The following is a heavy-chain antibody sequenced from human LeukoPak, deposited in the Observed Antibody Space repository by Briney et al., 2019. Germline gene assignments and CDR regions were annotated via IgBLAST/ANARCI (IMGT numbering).Heavy chain of an antibody. V-gene: IGHV1-2*03. CDR1: GYTFTGYY. CDR2: INPNSGGT. D-gene: IGHD3-10*01. Sequence: LEASVKVSCKASGYTFTGYYMHWVRQAPGQGLEWMGWINPNSGGTNYAQKLQGRVTMTTDTSTSTAYMELRSLRSDDTAVYYCARDLLWFGELRPIFDYWGQGTLVTVSS. CDR3: ARDLLWFGELRPIFDY. J-gene: IGHJ4*02.